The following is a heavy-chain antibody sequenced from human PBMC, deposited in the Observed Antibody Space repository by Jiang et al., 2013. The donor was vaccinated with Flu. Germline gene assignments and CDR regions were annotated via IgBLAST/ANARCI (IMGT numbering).Heavy chain of an antibody. Sequence: VQLLESGGGVVPPGGSLRLSCTSSGFTFGTYGMHWVRQAPGKGLEWVAFIHYAENNEYYADSLKGRFTISRDFSKKTLYLQIDSLTVEDTAVYYCVKDHPALHYWGQGTLVTVSS. CDR3: VKDHPALHY. CDR2: IHYAENNE. CDR1: GFTFGTYG. V-gene: IGHV3-30*02. J-gene: IGHJ4*02. D-gene: IGHD2-15*01.